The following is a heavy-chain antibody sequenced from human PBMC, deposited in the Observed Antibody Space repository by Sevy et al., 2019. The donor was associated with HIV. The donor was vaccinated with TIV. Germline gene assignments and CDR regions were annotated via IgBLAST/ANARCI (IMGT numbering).Heavy chain of an antibody. D-gene: IGHD6-19*01. Sequence: GGSLRLSCAASEITFSTAIIHWVRQAPGKGLEWVAAISYDESKYYADSVKGRLTISRDSSKNTVYLEMSSLRTEDTAVYYCAKEVGTSGRCGYFNSWGQGTLVTVSS. CDR2: ISYDESK. CDR1: EITFSTAI. V-gene: IGHV3-30*04. J-gene: IGHJ4*02. CDR3: AKEVGTSGRCGYFNS.